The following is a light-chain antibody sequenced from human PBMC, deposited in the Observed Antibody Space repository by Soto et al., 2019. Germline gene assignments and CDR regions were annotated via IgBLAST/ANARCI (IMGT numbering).Light chain of an antibody. CDR2: AAS. V-gene: IGKV3-15*01. J-gene: IGKJ1*01. Sequence: EVVMAQSPATVSVSPGAGATLSCRASQSVSANVAWYHQKPGQAPRLLIYAASSRATGIPDRSSGSGSGTEFTLTISSLQSEDFGLYYCQQYEDWPGTFGQGTKVEVK. CDR1: QSVSAN. CDR3: QQYEDWPGT.